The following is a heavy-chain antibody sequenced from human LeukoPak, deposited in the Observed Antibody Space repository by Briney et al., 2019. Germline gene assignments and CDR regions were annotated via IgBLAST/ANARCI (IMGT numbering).Heavy chain of an antibody. V-gene: IGHV3-30*02. CDR2: VLSDGSRK. Sequence: GGSLRLSCAASGFTFSSHGMHWVRQAPGKGLEWVAYVLSDGSRKYYADSVKGRFTISRDDSKNTLFLQMNSLRPEDPALYYCAKDFNWGWDYWGQGTLVTVSS. J-gene: IGHJ4*02. CDR1: GFTFSSHG. CDR3: AKDFNWGWDY. D-gene: IGHD7-27*01.